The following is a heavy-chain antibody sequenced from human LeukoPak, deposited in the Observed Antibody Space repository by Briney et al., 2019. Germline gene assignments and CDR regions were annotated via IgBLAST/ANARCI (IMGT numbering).Heavy chain of an antibody. CDR3: ARNWFSTYFDY. D-gene: IGHD3-10*01. CDR2: LYSDGNT. Sequence: PGGSLRLSCAASGFTVSGYFMSWVLQAPGKGLEWVSLLYSDGNTYYADSVKGRFTISRDNSKNTLYLQLNSLRAEDSAVYYCARNWFSTYFDYWGQGALVTVSS. J-gene: IGHJ4*02. V-gene: IGHV3-53*01. CDR1: GFTVSGYF.